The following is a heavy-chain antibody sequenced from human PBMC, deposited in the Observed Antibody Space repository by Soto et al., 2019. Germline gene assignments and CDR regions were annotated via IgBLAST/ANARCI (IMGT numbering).Heavy chain of an antibody. J-gene: IGHJ3*02. CDR3: ARDRGYYDSSGYYYFNAFDI. CDR2: IIPIFGTA. CDR1: GGTFSSYA. D-gene: IGHD3-22*01. V-gene: IGHV1-69*01. Sequence: QVQLVRSGAEVKKPGSSVKVSCKASGGTFSSYAISWVRQAPGQGLEWMGGIIPIFGTANYAQKFQGRVTITADESTSTAYMELSSLRSEDTAVYYCARDRGYYDSSGYYYFNAFDIWGQGTMVTVSS.